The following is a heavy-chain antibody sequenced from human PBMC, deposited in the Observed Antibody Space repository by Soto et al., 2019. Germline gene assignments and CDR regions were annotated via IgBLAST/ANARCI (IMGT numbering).Heavy chain of an antibody. Sequence: EVQLVESGGGLVQPGGSLRLSCAASGFTFSSYSMNWVRQAPGKGLEWVSYISSSSSTIYYADSVKGRFTISRDNAKNSLYLQMNRLRDEDTAVYYCARDRTVTPEILFDYWGQGTLVTVSS. CDR2: ISSSSSTI. CDR1: GFTFSSYS. V-gene: IGHV3-48*02. D-gene: IGHD4-17*01. CDR3: ARDRTVTPEILFDY. J-gene: IGHJ4*02.